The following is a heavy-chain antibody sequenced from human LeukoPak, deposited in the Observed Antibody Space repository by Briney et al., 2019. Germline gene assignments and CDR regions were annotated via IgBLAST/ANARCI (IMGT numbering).Heavy chain of an antibody. D-gene: IGHD3-10*01. V-gene: IGHV3-23*01. J-gene: IGHJ4*02. CDR1: GFTFSSYA. CDR3: ARESYGRLGRLFDY. Sequence: PGRSLRLSCAASGFTFSSYAMSWVRQAPGKGLEWVSAISGSGDSTYYAESVKGRFTISRDNSKNTLYLQMNSLRAEDTAVYSCARESYGRLGRLFDYWGQGTLVTVSS. CDR2: ISGSGDST.